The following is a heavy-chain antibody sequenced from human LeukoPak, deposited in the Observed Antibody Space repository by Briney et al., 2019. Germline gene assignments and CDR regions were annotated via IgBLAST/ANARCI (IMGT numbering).Heavy chain of an antibody. CDR1: GFTFSDYY. D-gene: IGHD3-22*01. Sequence: GGSLRLSCAASGFTFSDYYMSWIRQAPGKGLEWVSYISSSGSTIYYADSVKGRFTISRDNAKNSLYLQMNSLRAEDTAVYYCARDLQYGYYDSSGYYYDYWGQGTLVTVSS. CDR3: ARDLQYGYYDSSGYYYDY. CDR2: ISSSGSTI. V-gene: IGHV3-11*01. J-gene: IGHJ4*02.